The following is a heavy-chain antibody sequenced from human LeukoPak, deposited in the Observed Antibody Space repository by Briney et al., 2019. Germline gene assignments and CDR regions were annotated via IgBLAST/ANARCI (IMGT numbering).Heavy chain of an antibody. CDR1: GLIFRNHV. J-gene: IGHJ4*02. CDR2: ISGGGGTT. V-gene: IGHV3-23*01. Sequence: GGSLRLSCAASGLIFRNHVMSWVRQVPGKGLEWVSGISGGGGTTYYADSLKGRFTISRDNSKNTVFLHMDSLRAEDTAVYYCAKDIGYCASNSCFRFDLWGQGSLVTVSS. CDR3: AKDIGYCASNSCFRFDL. D-gene: IGHD2-2*03.